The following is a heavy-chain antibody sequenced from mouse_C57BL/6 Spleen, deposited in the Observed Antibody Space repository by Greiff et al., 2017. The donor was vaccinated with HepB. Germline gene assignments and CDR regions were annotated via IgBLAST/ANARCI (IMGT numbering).Heavy chain of an antibody. CDR3: ARGYDGLDY. CDR1: GYTFTDYN. D-gene: IGHD2-3*01. J-gene: IGHJ2*01. Sequence: DVKLQESGPELVKPGASVKIPCKASGYTFTDYNMDWVKQSHGKSLEWIGDINPNNGGTIYNQKFKGKATLTVDKSSSTAYMELRSLTSEDTAVYYCARGYDGLDYWGQGTTLTVSS. CDR2: INPNNGGT. V-gene: IGHV1-18*01.